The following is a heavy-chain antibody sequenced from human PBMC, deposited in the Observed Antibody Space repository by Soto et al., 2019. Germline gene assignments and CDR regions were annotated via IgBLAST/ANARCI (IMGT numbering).Heavy chain of an antibody. Sequence: SETLSLTCTASRSSISSYYWSWIRQPPGKGLEWIGYIYYSGSTNYNPSLKSRVTISVDTSKNQFSLKLSSVTAADTAVYYCARVKGYSYGSYYYYYGMDVWGQGTTVS. V-gene: IGHV4-59*01. CDR2: IYYSGST. J-gene: IGHJ6*02. CDR3: ARVKGYSYGSYYYYYGMDV. CDR1: RSSISSYY. D-gene: IGHD5-18*01.